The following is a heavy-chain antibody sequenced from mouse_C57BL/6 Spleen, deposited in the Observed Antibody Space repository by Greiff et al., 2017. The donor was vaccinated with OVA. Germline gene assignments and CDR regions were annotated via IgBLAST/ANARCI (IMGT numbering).Heavy chain of an antibody. Sequence: VQLQQSGAELVRPGASVKLSCTASGFNIKDYYMHWVKQRPEQGLEWIGRIDPEDGDTEYAPKFKGKATMTADTSSNTAYLQLSSLTSEDTAVYYCTTPGYDYDEAYWGQGTLVTVSA. V-gene: IGHV14-1*01. CDR3: TTPGYDYDEAY. J-gene: IGHJ3*01. D-gene: IGHD2-4*01. CDR1: GFNIKDYY. CDR2: IDPEDGDT.